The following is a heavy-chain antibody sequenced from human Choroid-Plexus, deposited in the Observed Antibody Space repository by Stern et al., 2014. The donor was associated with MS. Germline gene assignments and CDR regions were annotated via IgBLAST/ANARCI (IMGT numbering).Heavy chain of an antibody. CDR2: VSHDGSNK. V-gene: IGHV3-30*18. CDR1: GFTLGSCA. CDR3: AKDRQYLTYFFDR. J-gene: IGHJ5*02. Sequence: QVQLVESGGGVVQPGRPLRLSCVASGFTLGSCAMHWVRQAPGKGLEWVAGVSHDGSNKYYADSVKGRFTISRDNSQNTLYMQMSSLRPEDTAVYYCAKDRQYLTYFFDRWGQGSLVTVSS. D-gene: IGHD2/OR15-2a*01.